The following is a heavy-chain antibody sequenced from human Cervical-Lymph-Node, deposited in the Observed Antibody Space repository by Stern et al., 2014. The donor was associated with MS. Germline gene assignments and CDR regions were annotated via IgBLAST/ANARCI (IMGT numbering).Heavy chain of an antibody. V-gene: IGHV4-31*03. CDR1: GGSISSGGYY. CDR3: ARGTVVVSAFDI. D-gene: IGHD3-22*01. J-gene: IGHJ3*02. CDR2: IYYSGST. Sequence: VQLQESGPGLVKPSQTLSLTCTVSGGSISSGGYYWSWIRQHPGKGLEWIGYIYYSGSTYYNPSLKSRVTISVDTSKNQFSLKLSSVTAADTAVYYCARGTVVVSAFDIWGQGTMVTVSS.